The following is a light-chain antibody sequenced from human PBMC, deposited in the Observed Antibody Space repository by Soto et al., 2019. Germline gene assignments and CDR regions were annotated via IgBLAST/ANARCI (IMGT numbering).Light chain of an antibody. CDR1: TSNIGSNT. CDR2: SND. CDR3: AARDDSLSGLV. J-gene: IGLJ2*01. Sequence: QSVLTQPPSASGTPGQRVTISCSGSTSNIGSNTVNWYQQLPGTAPKLLIYSNDQRPSGVPDRFSGSKSGTSASLAISGLQSEDEADYDGAARDDSLSGLVFGGGTKLTVL. V-gene: IGLV1-44*01.